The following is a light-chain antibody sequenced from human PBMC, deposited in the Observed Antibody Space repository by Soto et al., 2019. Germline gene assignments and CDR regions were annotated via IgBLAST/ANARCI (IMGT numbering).Light chain of an antibody. V-gene: IGKV1-39*01. J-gene: IGKJ1*01. CDR2: GAS. CDR3: QQSFSTPRT. CDR1: QTISTY. Sequence: DIQMTQSPSSLSASVGDRVTITCRASQTISTYLNWYQQKPGKAPKLLIYGASSLQSGVPSRFSGSGSGTDFTLTISSLRPEDFGTYYCQQSFSTPRTFGQGTKVDIK.